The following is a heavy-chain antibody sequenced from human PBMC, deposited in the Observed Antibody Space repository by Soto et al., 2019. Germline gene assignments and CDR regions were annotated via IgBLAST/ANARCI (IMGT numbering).Heavy chain of an antibody. CDR3: ARVRTGVGWDY. V-gene: IGHV1-3*01. J-gene: IGHJ4*02. CDR2: INPGNAKT. CDR1: GYNFTAYA. Sequence: GASVKVSCKASGYNFTAYAMHWVRQAPGQGLEWMGWINPGNAKTKYSQNFQARVLINADTSASTVYMELRSLRSEDTAMYYCARVRTGVGWDYWGQGTLVTVSS. D-gene: IGHD1-26*01.